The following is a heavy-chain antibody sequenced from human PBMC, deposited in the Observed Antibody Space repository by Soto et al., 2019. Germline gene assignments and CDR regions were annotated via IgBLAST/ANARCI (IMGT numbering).Heavy chain of an antibody. V-gene: IGHV2-5*02. D-gene: IGHD6-19*01. CDR3: ALYGITVAGTNYYYGKDV. J-gene: IGHJ6*02. Sequence: QITLRESGPTLVKPTQTLTLTCTFSGFSLSTSGVGVGWIRQPPGKALEWLALIYWDDDKRYSPSLKSRLTTPKEXXKXQXXLTMTNMDPVDTATYYCALYGITVAGTNYYYGKDVWGQGTTVTVSS. CDR2: IYWDDDK. CDR1: GFSLSTSGVG.